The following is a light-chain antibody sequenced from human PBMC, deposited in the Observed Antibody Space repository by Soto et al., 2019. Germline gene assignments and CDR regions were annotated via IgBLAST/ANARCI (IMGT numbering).Light chain of an antibody. J-gene: IGKJ2*01. V-gene: IGKV3-20*01. CDR1: QSVSNTY. CDR2: GTS. Sequence: EIVLTQSPGTLSLSPGERATLSCRASQSVSNTYLAWYQQKPGQAPRLLIYGTSSRATGIPDRFSGSGSGTDFTLTXSRLXPEDXAVYXXXQXGTSPYTFGQGTKLEIK. CDR3: XQXGTSPYT.